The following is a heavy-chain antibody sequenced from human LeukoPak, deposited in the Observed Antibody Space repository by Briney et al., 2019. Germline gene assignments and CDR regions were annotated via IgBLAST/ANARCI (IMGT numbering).Heavy chain of an antibody. V-gene: IGHV1-18*01. CDR1: GYTFTSYG. D-gene: IGHD3-10*01. CDR3: ARPTMVRGVIIRGYYFDY. J-gene: IGHJ4*02. CDR2: ISAYNGNT. Sequence: ASMKVSCKASGYTFTSYGISWVRQAPGQGLEWMGWISAYNGNTNYAQKLQGRVTMTTDTSTSTAYMELRSLRSDDTAVYYCARPTMVRGVIIRGYYFDYWGQGTLVTVSS.